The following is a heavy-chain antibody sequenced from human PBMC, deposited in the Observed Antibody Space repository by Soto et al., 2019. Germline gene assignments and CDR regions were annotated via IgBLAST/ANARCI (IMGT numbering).Heavy chain of an antibody. V-gene: IGHV4-59*01. Sequence: QVQLQESGPGLVKPSETLSLTCTVSGGFISSYYWTWIRQPPGKGLEWIGYVYYSGGTNYNPSLQSRVTISVDTSKSQFSLNLSSVTAADTAVYYCARNHRYNSGWYESWGQGILVTVSS. D-gene: IGHD6-19*01. CDR3: ARNHRYNSGWYES. CDR1: GGFISSYY. J-gene: IGHJ5*01. CDR2: VYYSGGT.